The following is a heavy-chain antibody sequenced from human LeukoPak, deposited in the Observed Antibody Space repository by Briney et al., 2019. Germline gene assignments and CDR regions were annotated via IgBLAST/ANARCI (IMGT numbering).Heavy chain of an antibody. Sequence: GESLRLSCVASGFTFTSSAMTWVRQAPGKGLEWVSVVGSTGGTTYYADSVKGRFTISRDNAKNTMILQMNNLRVEDTAVYYCAAVPGIIIAGYFASWGRGTLVAVSA. CDR1: GFTFTSSA. CDR3: AAVPGIIIAGYFAS. D-gene: IGHD3-10*02. J-gene: IGHJ4*02. V-gene: IGHV3-23*01. CDR2: VGSTGGTT.